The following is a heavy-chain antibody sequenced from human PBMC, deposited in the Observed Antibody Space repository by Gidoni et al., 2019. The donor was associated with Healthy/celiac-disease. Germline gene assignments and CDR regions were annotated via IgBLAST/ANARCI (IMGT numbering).Heavy chain of an antibody. D-gene: IGHD6-19*01. CDR3: ARSNYFSGSGWYFLGFDY. Sequence: GLEWIGEINHSGSTNYNPSLKSRVTISVDTSKNQFSLKLSSVTAADTAVYYCARSNYFSGSGWYFLGFDYWGQGTLVTVSS. V-gene: IGHV4-34*01. J-gene: IGHJ4*02. CDR2: INHSGST.